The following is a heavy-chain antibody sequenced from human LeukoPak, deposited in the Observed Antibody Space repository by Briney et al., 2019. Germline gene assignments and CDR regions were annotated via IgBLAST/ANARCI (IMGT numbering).Heavy chain of an antibody. Sequence: KPSETLSLTCTVSGXSISSYYWSWIRQPPGKGLEWIGYIYYSGSTNHNPSLKSRVTASVDTSKNQFSLRLSLVTAADTAVYYCARHADYGAYLDYWGQGTLVTVSS. V-gene: IGHV4-59*08. CDR3: ARHADYGAYLDY. CDR2: IYYSGST. CDR1: GXSISSYY. D-gene: IGHD4-17*01. J-gene: IGHJ4*02.